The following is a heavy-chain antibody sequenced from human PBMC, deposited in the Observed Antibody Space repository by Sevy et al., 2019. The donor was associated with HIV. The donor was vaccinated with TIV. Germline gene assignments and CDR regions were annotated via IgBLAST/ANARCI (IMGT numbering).Heavy chain of an antibody. CDR2: IYHSGST. J-gene: IGHJ5*02. D-gene: IGHD2-15*01. CDR3: ARSGYCSGGSCYGLVDWFDP. V-gene: IGHV4-30-2*01. CDR1: GGSISSGGYS. Sequence: SETLSLTCAVSGGSISSGGYSWSWIRQPSGKGLEWIGYIYHSGSTYYNPSLKSRVTISVDRSKNQFSLKLSSVTAADTAVYYCARSGYCSGGSCYGLVDWFDPWGQGTLVTVSS.